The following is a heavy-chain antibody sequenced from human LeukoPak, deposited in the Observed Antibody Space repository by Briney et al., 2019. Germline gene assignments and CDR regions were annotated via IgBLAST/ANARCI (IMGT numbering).Heavy chain of an antibody. D-gene: IGHD6-6*01. CDR1: GYTFTSYV. V-gene: IGHV1-18*01. CDR3: ARRAGRPCPLDY. Sequence: ASVKVSCKASGYTFTSYVICWVRQAPGHGREWMGGISSYNGNTHYAQKLQGRGTRTTDTSTSTAYMELRSLRSDDTAVYYCARRAGRPCPLDYWGQGTLVSVSS. CDR2: ISSYNGNT. J-gene: IGHJ4*02.